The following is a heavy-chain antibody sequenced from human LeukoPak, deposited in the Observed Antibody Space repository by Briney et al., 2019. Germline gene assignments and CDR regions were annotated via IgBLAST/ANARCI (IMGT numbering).Heavy chain of an antibody. Sequence: GGSLRLSCAASGFTFSSYSMSWVRQAPGKGLEWASAISGSGGSTCYADSVKGRFTISRDNSKNTLYLQMNSLRAEDTAVYYCAKALVRGPYYFDYWGQGTLVTVSS. CDR2: ISGSGGST. V-gene: IGHV3-23*01. CDR3: AKALVRGPYYFDY. D-gene: IGHD3-16*02. J-gene: IGHJ4*02. CDR1: GFTFSSYS.